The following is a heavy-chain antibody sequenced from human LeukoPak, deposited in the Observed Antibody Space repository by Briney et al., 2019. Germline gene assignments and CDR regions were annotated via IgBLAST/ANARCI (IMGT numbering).Heavy chain of an antibody. J-gene: IGHJ4*02. CDR2: IILILGIA. D-gene: IGHD6-13*01. Sequence: SVKVSCKASGGTFSSYAISWVRQAPGQGLEWMGRIILILGIANYAQKFQGRVTITADKSTSTAYMELSSLRSEDTAVYYCARSIAAAGTGDYWGQGTLVTVSS. V-gene: IGHV1-69*04. CDR1: GGTFSSYA. CDR3: ARSIAAAGTGDY.